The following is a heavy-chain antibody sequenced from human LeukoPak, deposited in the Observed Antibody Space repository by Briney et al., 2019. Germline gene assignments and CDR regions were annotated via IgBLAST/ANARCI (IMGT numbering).Heavy chain of an antibody. CDR3: ARGPGYYYDGVN. V-gene: IGHV1-8*01. CDR1: GYTFTSYD. CDR2: MNPNSGNT. Sequence: ASVKVSCKASGYTFTSYDINWVRQATGQGLEWMGWMNPNSGNTGYAQKFQGRVTMTRNTSISTDYMELSSLRSEDTAVYYCARGPGYYYDGVNWGQGTLVTVSS. J-gene: IGHJ4*02. D-gene: IGHD3-22*01.